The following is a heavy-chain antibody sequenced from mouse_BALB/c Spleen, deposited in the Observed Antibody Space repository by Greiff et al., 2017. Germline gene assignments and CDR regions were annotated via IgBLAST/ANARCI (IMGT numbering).Heavy chain of an antibody. V-gene: IGHV5-6-4*01. Sequence: EVMLVESGGGLVKPGGSLKLSCAASGFTFSSYTMSWVRQTPEKRLEWVATISSGGSYTYYPDSVKGRFTISRDNAKNTLYLQMSSLKSEDTAMYYCTRGRDSSGYWGQGTTLTVSS. J-gene: IGHJ2*01. D-gene: IGHD3-2*01. CDR3: TRGRDSSGY. CDR1: GFTFSSYT. CDR2: ISSGGSYT.